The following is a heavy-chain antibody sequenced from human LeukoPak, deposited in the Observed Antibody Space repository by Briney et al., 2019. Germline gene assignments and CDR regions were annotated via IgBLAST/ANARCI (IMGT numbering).Heavy chain of an antibody. D-gene: IGHD2-2*01. CDR2: IYYSGST. V-gene: IGHV4-59*09. CDR3: VRGHCSSTSCPFDY. J-gene: IGHJ4*02. Sequence: GYIYYSGSTNYNPSLKSRVTISVGTSKNQFSLKLSSVTAADTAVYYCVRGHCSSTSCPFDYWGQGTLVTVSS.